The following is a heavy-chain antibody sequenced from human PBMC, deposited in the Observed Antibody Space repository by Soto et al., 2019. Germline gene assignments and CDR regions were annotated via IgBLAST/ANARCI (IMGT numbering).Heavy chain of an antibody. Sequence: GGSLRLSCAASGFTFSSYGMHWVRQAPGKGLEWVAVISYDGSNKYYADSVKGRFTISRDNSENTLYLQMNSLRAEDTAVYYCAKDVVATHYYCYYGMDVWGQGTTVTVSS. CDR1: GFTFSSYG. D-gene: IGHD2-21*01. CDR2: ISYDGSNK. CDR3: AKDVVATHYYCYYGMDV. J-gene: IGHJ6*02. V-gene: IGHV3-30*18.